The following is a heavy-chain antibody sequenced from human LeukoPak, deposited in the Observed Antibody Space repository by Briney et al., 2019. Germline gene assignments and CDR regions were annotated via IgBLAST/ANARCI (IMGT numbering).Heavy chain of an antibody. D-gene: IGHD2-15*01. CDR2: IYYSGST. CDR3: ARVSHYCSGGSCYSLDAFDI. J-gene: IGHJ3*02. Sequence: PSETLSLTCTVSSGSISSSSYYWGWIRQPPGKGLEWIGYIYYSGSTNYNPSLKSRVTISVDTSKNQFSLKLSSVTAADTAVYYCARVSHYCSGGSCYSLDAFDIWGQGTMVTVSS. CDR1: SGSISSSSYY. V-gene: IGHV4-61*05.